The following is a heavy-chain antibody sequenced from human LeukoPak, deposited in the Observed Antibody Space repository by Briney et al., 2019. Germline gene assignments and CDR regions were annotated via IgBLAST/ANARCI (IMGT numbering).Heavy chain of an antibody. CDR2: IYTSGST. Sequence: PSQTLSLTCTVSGGSISSGSYYWSWIRQPAGKGLEWIGRIYTSGSTNYNPSLKSRVTISVDTSKNQFSLKLSSVTAADTAVYYCARGPRYWFDPWGQGTLVTVSS. CDR3: ARGPRYWFDP. CDR1: GGSISSGSYY. V-gene: IGHV4-61*02. J-gene: IGHJ5*02.